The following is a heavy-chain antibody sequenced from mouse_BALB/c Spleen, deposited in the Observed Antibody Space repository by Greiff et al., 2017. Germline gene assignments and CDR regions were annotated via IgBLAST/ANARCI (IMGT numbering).Heavy chain of an antibody. CDR1: GFTFSDYY. CDR3: ARGGNDYAMDY. Sequence: EVQGVESGGGLVKPGGSLKLSCAASGFTFSDYYMYWVRQTPEKRLEWVATISDGGSYTYYPDSVKGRFTISRDNAKNNLYLQMSSLKSEDTAMYYCARGGNDYAMDYWGQGTSVTVSS. D-gene: IGHD2-1*01. V-gene: IGHV5-4*02. J-gene: IGHJ4*01. CDR2: ISDGGSYT.